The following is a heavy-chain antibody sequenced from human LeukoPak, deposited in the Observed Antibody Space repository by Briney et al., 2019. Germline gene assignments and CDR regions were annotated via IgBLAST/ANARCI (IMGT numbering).Heavy chain of an antibody. J-gene: IGHJ4*02. D-gene: IGHD2-2*01. CDR1: GGSISSGGYY. V-gene: IGHV4-30-2*01. Sequence: PSETLSLTCTVSGGSISSGGYYWSWIRQPPGKGLEWIGYIYHSGSTYYNPSLKSRVTISVDRSKNQFSLKLSSVTAADTAVYYCARRLVGYCSSTSCYFSRADFDYWGQGTLVTVSS. CDR2: IYHSGST. CDR3: ARRLVGYCSSTSCYFSRADFDY.